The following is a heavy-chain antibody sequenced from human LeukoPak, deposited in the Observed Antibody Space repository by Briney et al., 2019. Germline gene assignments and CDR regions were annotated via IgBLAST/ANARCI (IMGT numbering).Heavy chain of an antibody. CDR3: AKDKGQWLDCFDY. V-gene: IGHV3-30*02. CDR2: IRYDGSNK. J-gene: IGHJ4*02. Sequence: GGFLRLSCAASGFTFSNYGMHWVRQAPGKGLEWVAFIRYDGSNKYYADSVKGRFTISRDNSKNTLYLQMNSLRAEDTAVYYCAKDKGQWLDCFDYWGQGTLVTVSS. CDR1: GFTFSNYG. D-gene: IGHD5-12*01.